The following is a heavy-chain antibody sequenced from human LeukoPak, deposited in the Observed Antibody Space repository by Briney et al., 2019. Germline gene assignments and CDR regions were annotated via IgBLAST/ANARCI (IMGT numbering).Heavy chain of an antibody. Sequence: GGSLRLSCAASVFTCDEYAMHGVRQAPGKGREWVSGISWNSGRIGYADSVKGRFTISRDNAKHSLYLQMNSLRAEDTALYYCARGYSFGWGDYFYIDVWGKGSTVTVSS. J-gene: IGHJ6*03. CDR1: VFTCDEYA. CDR3: ARGYSFGWGDYFYIDV. CDR2: ISWNSGRI. D-gene: IGHD5-18*01. V-gene: IGHV3-9*01.